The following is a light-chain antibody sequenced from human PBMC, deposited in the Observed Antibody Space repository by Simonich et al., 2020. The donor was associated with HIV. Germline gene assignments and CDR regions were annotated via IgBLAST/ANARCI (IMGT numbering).Light chain of an antibody. V-gene: IGKV4-1*01. Sequence: DIVMTQSPDSLAVSLGERATINCKSSQSVLYSSNNKNYLAWYQQKPGQPPKLLIYWASTRESGVPDRFSCSGSGTDFALTISSLQAEDVAVYYCQQYYGPPLTFGGGTKVEIK. J-gene: IGKJ4*01. CDR2: WAS. CDR1: QSVLYSSNNKNY. CDR3: QQYYGPPLT.